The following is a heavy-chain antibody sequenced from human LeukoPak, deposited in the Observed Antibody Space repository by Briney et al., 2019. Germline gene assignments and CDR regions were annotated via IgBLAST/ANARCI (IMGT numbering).Heavy chain of an antibody. J-gene: IGHJ4*02. D-gene: IGHD6-13*01. Sequence: SETLSLTCAVYGGSFSGYYWGWFRQSPGKGPEWIGSIYSSGSTYYSPSLKSRVTISVATSKNQFSLTVSSVTAADTAMYYCAREGRLNPAIGADWGQGTLVTVSS. V-gene: IGHV4-34*01. CDR3: AREGRLNPAIGAD. CDR2: IYSSGST. CDR1: GGSFSGYY.